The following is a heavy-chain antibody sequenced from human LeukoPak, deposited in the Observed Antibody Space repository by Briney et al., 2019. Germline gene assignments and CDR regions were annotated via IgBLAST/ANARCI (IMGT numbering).Heavy chain of an antibody. CDR2: IRYDGSSK. CDR3: AKGLRWGGINDY. J-gene: IGHJ4*02. CDR1: GFTFSSYG. V-gene: IGHV3-30*02. Sequence: GGSLRLSCAASGFTFSSYGMHWVRQAPGKGLEWVAFIRYDGSSKYYADSVKGRFTISRDNSKNTLYLQMNSLRAEDTAVYYCAKGLRWGGINDYWGQGTLVTVSS. D-gene: IGHD3-16*01.